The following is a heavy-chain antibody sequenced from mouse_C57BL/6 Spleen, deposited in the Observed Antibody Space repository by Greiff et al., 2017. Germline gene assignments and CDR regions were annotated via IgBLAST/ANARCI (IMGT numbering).Heavy chain of an antibody. CDR3: ARVWVYYDYCDY. J-gene: IGHJ2*01. D-gene: IGHD2-4*01. CDR2: IDPSDSET. CDR1: GYTFTSYW. V-gene: IGHV1-52*01. Sequence: VQLQQPGAELVRPGSSVKLSCKASGYTFTSYWLHWVKQRPIQGLEWIGNIDPSDSETHYNQNFKDKATLTVDKSSIQAYMQLSSLTSEDSAVYYCARVWVYYDYCDYWGQGTTLTVSA.